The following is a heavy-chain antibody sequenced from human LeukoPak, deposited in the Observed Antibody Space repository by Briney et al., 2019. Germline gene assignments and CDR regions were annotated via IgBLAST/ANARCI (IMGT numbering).Heavy chain of an antibody. CDR3: AKDSVAYSSSWKNDY. D-gene: IGHD6-13*01. V-gene: IGHV3-30*02. CDR1: GFTFSSYG. J-gene: IGHJ4*02. CDR2: IRYDGSNK. Sequence: GGSLRLSCAASGFTFSSYGMHWVRQAPGKGLEWVAFIRYDGSNKYYADSVKGRFTISRDNSKNTLYLQMNSLRAEDTAVYYCAKDSVAYSSSWKNDYWGQGTLVTVSS.